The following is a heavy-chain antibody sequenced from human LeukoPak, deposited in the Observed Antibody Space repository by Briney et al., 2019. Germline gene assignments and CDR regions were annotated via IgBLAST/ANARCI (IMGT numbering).Heavy chain of an antibody. J-gene: IGHJ4*02. CDR1: GFTFTDYY. Sequence: GASVKVSCKASGFTFTDYYMHWVRLAPGQGLEWMGYINPHSGVISFPQKFRGRVTLTTDTSISAAYMELSSLISDDTDMYYCVREGITKAFDLWGQGALVTVSS. V-gene: IGHV1-2*02. D-gene: IGHD1-14*01. CDR2: INPHSGVI. CDR3: VREGITKAFDL.